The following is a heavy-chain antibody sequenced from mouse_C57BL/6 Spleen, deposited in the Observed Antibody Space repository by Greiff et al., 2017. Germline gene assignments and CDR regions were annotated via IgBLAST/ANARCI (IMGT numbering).Heavy chain of an antibody. CDR2: ISDGGSYT. CDR1: GFTFSSYA. D-gene: IGHD1-1*01. Sequence: EVMLVESGGGLVKPGGSLKLSCAASGFTFSSYAMSWVRQTPEKRLEWVATISDGGSYTYYPDNVKGRFTISRDNAKKNLYLQMSHLKSEDTAMDDCARDRGSSPAWFAYWGQGTLVTVSA. J-gene: IGHJ3*01. V-gene: IGHV5-4*01. CDR3: ARDRGSSPAWFAY.